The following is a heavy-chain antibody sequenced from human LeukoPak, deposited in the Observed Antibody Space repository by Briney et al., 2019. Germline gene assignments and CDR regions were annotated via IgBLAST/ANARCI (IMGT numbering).Heavy chain of an antibody. D-gene: IGHD6-6*01. CDR2: ISARSNDI. CDR3: TRDPRHFDS. Sequence: PGGSLRLSCAASGFTFSDFYMTWVRQAPGPGGEWIAYISARSNDINMSVSVKGRFTISRDNAKNSLYLQMNSLRVEDTAVSYRTRDPRHFDSCGQGTLVTVSS. J-gene: IGHJ5*01. CDR1: GFTFSDFY. V-gene: IGHV3-11*06.